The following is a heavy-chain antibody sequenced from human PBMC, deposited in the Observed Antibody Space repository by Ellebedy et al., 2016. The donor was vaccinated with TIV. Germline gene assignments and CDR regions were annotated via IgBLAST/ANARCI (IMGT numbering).Heavy chain of an antibody. Sequence: SESLSLTCAAYGGSFSGYYWSWVRQPPGKGLEWIGEMNQSGNTNYNPSLKSRVTISVDTSKNQFSLRLSSVTAADTAVYYCAEGRSGWYYFDYWGQGTLVTVSS. D-gene: IGHD6-19*01. V-gene: IGHV4-34*01. CDR2: MNQSGNT. CDR1: GGSFSGYY. CDR3: AEGRSGWYYFDY. J-gene: IGHJ4*02.